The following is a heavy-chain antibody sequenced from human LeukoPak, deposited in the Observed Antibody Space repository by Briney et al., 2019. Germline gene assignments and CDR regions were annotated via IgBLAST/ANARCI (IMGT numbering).Heavy chain of an antibody. V-gene: IGHV1-2*02. CDR3: AREGDYYDSSGYWRWFDP. J-gene: IGHJ5*02. D-gene: IGHD3-22*01. CDR2: INPNSGGT. CDR1: GYTFTGYY. Sequence: ASVKVSCKASGYTFTGYYMHWVRQAPGQGLEWMGWINPNSGGTNYAQKFQGRVTITRDTSISTAYMELSRVRSDDTAVYYCAREGDYYDSSGYWRWFDPWGQGTLVTVSS.